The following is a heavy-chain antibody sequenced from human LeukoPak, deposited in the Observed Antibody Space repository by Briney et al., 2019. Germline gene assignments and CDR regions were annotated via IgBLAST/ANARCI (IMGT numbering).Heavy chain of an antibody. CDR3: VASRDDFWSGPAFDP. D-gene: IGHD3-3*01. V-gene: IGHV4-59*11. CDR1: GGSISSHY. CDR2: IYYSGST. J-gene: IGHJ5*02. Sequence: SETLPLTCTVSGGSISSHYWSWIRQPPGKGLEWIGYIYYSGSTNYNPSLKSRVTISVDTSKNQFSLKLSSVTAADTAVYYCVASRDDFWSGPAFDPWGQGTLVTVSS.